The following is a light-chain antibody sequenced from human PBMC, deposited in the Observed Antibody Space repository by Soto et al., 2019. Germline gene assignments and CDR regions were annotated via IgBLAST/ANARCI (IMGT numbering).Light chain of an antibody. J-gene: IGLJ2*01. CDR2: DII. V-gene: IGLV2-14*03. CDR3: SSYSRTRTLVV. Sequence: QSALTQPASVSGSPGQSITISCTGTSSDIGAFTSVSWYQQHPGKAPKLIIYDIIHRPSGVSDRFSGSKSVNTASLTVSGLQPEDEANYYCSSYSRTRTLVVFGGGTKLTVL. CDR1: SSDIGAFTS.